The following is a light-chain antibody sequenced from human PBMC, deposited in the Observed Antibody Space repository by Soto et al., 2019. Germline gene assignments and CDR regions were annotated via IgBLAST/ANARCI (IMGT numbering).Light chain of an antibody. CDR1: HSISNY. Sequence: DFQMTQSPSTLSASIGDRVTITCRASHSISNYLAWYQQKPGKAPNLLIYKASTLESGVPSRFSGSGSGTEFTLTISSLQPDDFATYYCQQYNSYPYTFGQGTKLDIK. CDR3: QQYNSYPYT. V-gene: IGKV1-5*03. CDR2: KAS. J-gene: IGKJ2*01.